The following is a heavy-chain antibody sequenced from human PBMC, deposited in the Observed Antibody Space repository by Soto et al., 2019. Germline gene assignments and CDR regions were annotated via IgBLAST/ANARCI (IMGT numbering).Heavy chain of an antibody. J-gene: IGHJ4*02. D-gene: IGHD3-3*01. CDR1: DFIFTDAW. Sequence: EVQLVESGGGLVQPGGSLRLSCATSDFIFTDAWMNWVRQAPGKGLEWVGRIKTKAQGETKDYAAPVKGRFTISRDDSRHTLHLQMTSLRTEDTALYYCTTGSYDGYWGQGVLVTVSS. CDR2: IKTKAQGETK. CDR3: TTGSYDGY. V-gene: IGHV3-15*07.